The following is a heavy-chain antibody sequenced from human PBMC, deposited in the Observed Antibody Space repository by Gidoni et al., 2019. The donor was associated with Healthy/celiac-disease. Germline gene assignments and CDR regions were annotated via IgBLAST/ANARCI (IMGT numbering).Heavy chain of an antibody. V-gene: IGHV3-23*01. D-gene: IGHD3-22*01. Sequence: EVQLLESGGGLVQPGGSLRLSCAASGFTFSRYALSWVRQAPGKGLGWVSAIRCSGGSTYYADSVKGRFTISRDNSKNTLYLQMNSLRAEDTAVYYCAKDFPYYYDSSGYFGAFDIWGQGTMVTVSS. CDR1: GFTFSRYA. J-gene: IGHJ3*02. CDR3: AKDFPYYYDSSGYFGAFDI. CDR2: IRCSGGST.